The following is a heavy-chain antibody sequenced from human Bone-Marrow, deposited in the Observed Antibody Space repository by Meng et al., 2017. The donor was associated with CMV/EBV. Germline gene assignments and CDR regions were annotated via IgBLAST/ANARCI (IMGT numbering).Heavy chain of an antibody. D-gene: IGHD4-11*01. CDR2: ISYDGSNK. Sequence: GESLKISCAASGFTFSSYAMHWVRQAPGKGLEWVAVISYDGSNKYYADSVKGRFTISRDNAKNSLYLQMNSLRAEDTAVYYCARLNGLGNYGLNWSDPWGQGTLVTASS. CDR1: GFTFSSYA. CDR3: ARLNGLGNYGLNWSDP. V-gene: IGHV3-30-3*01. J-gene: IGHJ5*02.